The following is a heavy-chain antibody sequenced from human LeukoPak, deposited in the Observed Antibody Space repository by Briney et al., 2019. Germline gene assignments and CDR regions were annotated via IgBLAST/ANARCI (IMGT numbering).Heavy chain of an antibody. Sequence: GASVKVSCKASGGTFINSAISWVRQAPGQGLEWRGRSAPVLEITNYAQKFQGRLTFTADISTRTAYMELSGLRSEDTAIYYCARGYSGLHFDSWGQGSLVTVSS. CDR1: GGTFINSA. D-gene: IGHD1-26*01. V-gene: IGHV1-69*04. CDR3: ARGYSGLHFDS. CDR2: SAPVLEIT. J-gene: IGHJ4*02.